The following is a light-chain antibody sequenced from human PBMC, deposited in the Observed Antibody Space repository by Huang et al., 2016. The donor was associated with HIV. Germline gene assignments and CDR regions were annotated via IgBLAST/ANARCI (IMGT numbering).Light chain of an antibody. Sequence: DIQMTQSPPSLSASVGDRVTITCRASQSISNYFNWYQQKPGRAPKLLIYGASNLQSGVPARFSGSGSGTDFSLSISNLQPEDFATYFCQQSYSTPLTFGGGTKVEIK. CDR1: QSISNY. J-gene: IGKJ4*01. V-gene: IGKV1-39*01. CDR3: QQSYSTPLT. CDR2: GAS.